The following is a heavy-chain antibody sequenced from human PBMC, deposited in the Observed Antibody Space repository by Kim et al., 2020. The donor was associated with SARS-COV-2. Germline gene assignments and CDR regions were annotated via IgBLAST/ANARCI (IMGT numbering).Heavy chain of an antibody. J-gene: IGHJ4*02. Sequence: GGSLRLSCAASGFTFSSYGMHWVRQAPGKGLEWVAVISYDGSNRYYADSVKGRFTISRDNSKNTLYLQMNSLRAEDTAVYYCAKVWSSGYDYVWGSYRYFDYWGQGTLVTVSS. CDR1: GFTFSSYG. D-gene: IGHD3-16*02. CDR3: AKVWSSGYDYVWGSYRYFDY. CDR2: ISYDGSNR. V-gene: IGHV3-30*18.